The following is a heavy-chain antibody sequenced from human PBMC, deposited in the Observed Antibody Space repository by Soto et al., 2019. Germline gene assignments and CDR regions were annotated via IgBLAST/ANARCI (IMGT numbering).Heavy chain of an antibody. D-gene: IGHD4-17*01. J-gene: IGHJ5*02. CDR3: AREVKQATVTTFRLLSPNNWFDP. CDR2: ISAYNGNT. V-gene: IGHV1-18*01. Sequence: ASVKVSCKASGYTFTSYGISWVRQAPGQGLEWMGWISAYNGNTNYAQKLQGRVTMTTDTSTSTAYMELRSLRSDDTAVYYCAREVKQATVTTFRLLSPNNWFDPWGQGTLVTVSS. CDR1: GYTFTSYG.